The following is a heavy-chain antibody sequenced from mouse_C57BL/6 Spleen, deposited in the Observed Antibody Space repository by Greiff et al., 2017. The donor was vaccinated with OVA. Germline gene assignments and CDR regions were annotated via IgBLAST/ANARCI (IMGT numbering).Heavy chain of an antibody. D-gene: IGHD2-12*01. CDR1: GYAFSSSW. Sequence: QVQLKESGPELVKPGASVKISCKASGYAFSSSWMNWVKQRPGKGLEWIGRIYPGDGDTNYNGKFKGKATLTADKSSSTAYMQLSSLTSEDSAVYFCARGGGYYSFLYYAMDYWGQGTSVTVSS. CDR3: ARGGGYYSFLYYAMDY. CDR2: IYPGDGDT. J-gene: IGHJ4*01. V-gene: IGHV1-82*01.